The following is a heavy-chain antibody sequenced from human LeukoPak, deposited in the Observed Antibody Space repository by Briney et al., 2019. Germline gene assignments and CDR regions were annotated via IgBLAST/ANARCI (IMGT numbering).Heavy chain of an antibody. J-gene: IGHJ3*02. D-gene: IGHD3-3*01. Sequence: HTGGSLRLSCAASGFTFSSYAMSWVRQAPGKGLEWVSAISGSGGSTYYADSVKGRFTISRDNSKNTLYLQMNSLRAEDTAVYYCAKALSDFWSGSGAFDIWGQGTMVTVSS. V-gene: IGHV3-23*01. CDR2: ISGSGGST. CDR3: AKALSDFWSGSGAFDI. CDR1: GFTFSSYA.